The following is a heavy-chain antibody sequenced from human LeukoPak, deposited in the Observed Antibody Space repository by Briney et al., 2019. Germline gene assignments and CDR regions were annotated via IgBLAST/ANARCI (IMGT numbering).Heavy chain of an antibody. V-gene: IGHV3-23*01. CDR3: AKGIYISGWSYFDY. CDR2: LTGSGITT. J-gene: IGHJ4*01. Sequence: PGGSLRLSCAASGFTFSISAMSWVRQAPGKGLEWVSDLTGSGITTYYADSVKGRFTFSRANSKNRLYLQLNRLRDDDTAVYYCAKGIYISGWSYFDYWGHGTLVTVSS. D-gene: IGHD6-19*01. CDR1: GFTFSISA.